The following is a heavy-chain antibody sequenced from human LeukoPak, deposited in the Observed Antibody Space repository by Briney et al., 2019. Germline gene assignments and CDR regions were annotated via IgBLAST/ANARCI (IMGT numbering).Heavy chain of an antibody. CDR3: AKDLSYIGFGY. Sequence: SVKVSCKTSGGTFSSYAISWVRQAPGQGLEWMGGIIPIFGTPNYAQNFQGRVTITADESTSTAYMELTSLRSEDTAVYYCAKDLSYIGFGYWGQGTLVTVSS. D-gene: IGHD2-15*01. CDR1: GGTFSSYA. V-gene: IGHV1-69*13. CDR2: IIPIFGTP. J-gene: IGHJ4*02.